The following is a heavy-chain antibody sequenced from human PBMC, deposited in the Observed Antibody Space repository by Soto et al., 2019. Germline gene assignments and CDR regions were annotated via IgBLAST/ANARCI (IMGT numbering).Heavy chain of an antibody. Sequence: GGSLRLSXTASGFTFGDYAMSWFRQAPGKGLEWVGFIRSKAYGGTTEYAASVKGRFTISRDDSKSIAYLQMNSLKTEDTAVYYCTREKRPSLRFLEWSQYYYYGMDVWGQGTTVTVSS. CDR2: IRSKAYGGTT. CDR1: GFTFGDYA. D-gene: IGHD3-3*01. CDR3: TREKRPSLRFLEWSQYYYYGMDV. V-gene: IGHV3-49*03. J-gene: IGHJ6*02.